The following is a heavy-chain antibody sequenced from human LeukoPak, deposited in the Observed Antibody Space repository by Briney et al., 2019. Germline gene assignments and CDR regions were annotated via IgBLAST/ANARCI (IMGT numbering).Heavy chain of an antibody. J-gene: IGHJ4*02. D-gene: IGHD4-17*01. V-gene: IGHV4-59*01. CDR3: ARSYGDFRVEGRYFHS. CDR2: VHYSGTA. CDR1: DGSITNYD. Sequence: SETLSLACTVSDGSITNYDWSWVRQPPGKGLEFIGHVHYSGTANYNPSLRSRVTISIDTSKKHFFLKLKSVTAADTAVYYCARSYGDFRVEGRYFHSWGQGTLVTVSS.